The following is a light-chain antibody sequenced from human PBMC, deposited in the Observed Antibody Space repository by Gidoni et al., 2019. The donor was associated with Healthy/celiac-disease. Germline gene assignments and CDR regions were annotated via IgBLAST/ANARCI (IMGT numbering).Light chain of an antibody. CDR3: QKYNSAVFT. CDR2: AAS. Sequence: DIQMTQSPSSLSASVGDRVTITCRARQGISNYLAWYQQKPGKVPKLLIYAASTLQSGVPSRFRGSGSGTDFTLTISSLQPEDVATYYCQKYNSAVFTFXPXTKVDIK. CDR1: QGISNY. V-gene: IGKV1-27*01. J-gene: IGKJ3*01.